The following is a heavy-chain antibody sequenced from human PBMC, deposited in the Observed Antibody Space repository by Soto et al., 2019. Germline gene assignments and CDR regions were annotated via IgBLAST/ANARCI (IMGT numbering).Heavy chain of an antibody. D-gene: IGHD6-19*01. CDR1: GYTFTSYG. CDR2: ISAYNGNK. Sequence: GASVKVSCKASGYTFTSYGISWVRQAPGQGLEGMGWISAYNGNKNYAQKLQGRVTMTTDPSTSTAYMELRSLRSDDTAVYYCGRSAMAGTYYYYYYGMDVWGQGTTVTVSS. V-gene: IGHV1-18*01. CDR3: GRSAMAGTYYYYYYGMDV. J-gene: IGHJ6*02.